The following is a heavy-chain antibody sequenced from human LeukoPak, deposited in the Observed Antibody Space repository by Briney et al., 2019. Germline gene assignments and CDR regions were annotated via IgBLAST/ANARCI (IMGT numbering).Heavy chain of an antibody. CDR2: SDPENGKT. V-gene: IGHV1-24*01. CDR3: AIDTVYYDPPSY. J-gene: IGHJ4*01. Sequence: ASVKVSCKVSAYIFTELSMHWVRQSPGKGLEWMGGSDPENGKTVYAQNFQGRVTMTEDTSADTAYMELSSLRSEDTAVYYCAIDTVYYDPPSYWGQGTLVTVSS. CDR1: AYIFTELS. D-gene: IGHD3-16*01.